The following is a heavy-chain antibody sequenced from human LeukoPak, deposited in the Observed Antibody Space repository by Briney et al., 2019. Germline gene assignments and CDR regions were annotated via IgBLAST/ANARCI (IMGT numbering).Heavy chain of an antibody. Sequence: GGSLRLSCAASGFTFSSYWMSWVRQAPGKGLEWVANIKQDGSEKYYVDSVKGRFTISRDNAKNSLYLQMNSLRAEDTAVYYCARLTRITIDAFDIWGQGTMVTVSS. CDR2: IKQDGSEK. CDR3: ARLTRITIDAFDI. V-gene: IGHV3-7*03. CDR1: GFTFSSYW. D-gene: IGHD3-10*01. J-gene: IGHJ3*02.